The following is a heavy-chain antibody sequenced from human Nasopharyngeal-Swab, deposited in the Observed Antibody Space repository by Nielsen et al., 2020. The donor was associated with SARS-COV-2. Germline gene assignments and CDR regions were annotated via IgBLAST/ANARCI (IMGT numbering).Heavy chain of an antibody. V-gene: IGHV4-34*01. Sequence: WIRQPPGKGLEWIGEINHSGSTNYNPSLKSRVTISVDTSKNQFSLKLSSVTAADTAVYYCARGPGEVGTTYYYYYGMDGWGQGTTVTVSS. CDR3: ARGPGEVGTTYYYYYGMDG. D-gene: IGHD1-1*01. CDR2: INHSGST. J-gene: IGHJ6*02.